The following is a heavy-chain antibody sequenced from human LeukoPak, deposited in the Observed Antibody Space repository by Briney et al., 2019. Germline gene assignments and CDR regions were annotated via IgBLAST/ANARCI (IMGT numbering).Heavy chain of an antibody. D-gene: IGHD3-3*01. J-gene: IGHJ6*02. CDR2: IYYSGST. CDR1: GGSISSYY. CDR3: ARAQGYFCGMDV. Sequence: SETLSLTCTVSGGSISSYYWSWIRQPPGKGLEWVGYIYYSGSTNYNPSLKSRVTISVDTSKNQFSLKLSSVTAADTAVYYCARAQGYFCGMDVWGQGTTVTVSS. V-gene: IGHV4-59*01.